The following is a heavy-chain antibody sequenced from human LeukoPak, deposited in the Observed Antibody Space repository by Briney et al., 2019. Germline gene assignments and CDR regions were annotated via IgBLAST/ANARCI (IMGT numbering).Heavy chain of an antibody. J-gene: IGHJ4*02. CDR2: ISYDGSNK. CDR1: GFTFSSYA. V-gene: IGHV3-30-3*01. Sequence: GGSLRLSCAASGFTFSSYAMHWVRQAPGKGLEWVAVISYDGSNKYYADSVKGRFTISRDNSKNTLYLQMNSLRAEDTAVCYCAKDPPETGHLRFDYWGQGTLVTVSS. CDR3: AKDPPETGHLRFDY. D-gene: IGHD3-3*02.